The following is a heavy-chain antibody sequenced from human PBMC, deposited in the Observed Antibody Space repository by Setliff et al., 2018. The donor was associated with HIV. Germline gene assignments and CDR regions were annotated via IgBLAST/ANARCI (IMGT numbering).Heavy chain of an antibody. V-gene: IGHV1-8*02. CDR2: MSPSTGNT. Sequence: ASVKVSCKASGYTFSSYDINWVRQATGQGLEWMGWMSPSTGNTGYVEKFQGRVTMTRNTVTSTAYMEMSSLRSEDTAVYYGFVKAGEGSDIWGQGTMVTVSS. J-gene: IGHJ3*02. CDR3: FVKAGEGSDI. D-gene: IGHD3-10*01. CDR1: GYTFSSYD.